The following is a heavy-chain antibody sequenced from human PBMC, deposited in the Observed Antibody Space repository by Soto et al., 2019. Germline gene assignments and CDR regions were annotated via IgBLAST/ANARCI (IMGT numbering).Heavy chain of an antibody. J-gene: IGHJ4*02. Sequence: QVQLVQSGAEVKKPGSSVKVSCTASGGSLRNSVISWVRQAPAQRLEWMGGVIPILGTANYAQKFQGRVTMTADEATSTAYIDLSSLSPDDTAVYYCARRGHHGHWGPGTLVIVSS. CDR2: VIPILGTA. CDR1: GGSLRNSV. V-gene: IGHV1-69*01. CDR3: ARRGHHGH.